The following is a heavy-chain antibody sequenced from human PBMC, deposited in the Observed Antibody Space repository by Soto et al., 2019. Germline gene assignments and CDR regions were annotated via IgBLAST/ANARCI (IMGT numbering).Heavy chain of an antibody. V-gene: IGHV3-48*03. Sequence: LRLSCAASGFTSSSYEMNWVRQAPGKGLEWVSYISSSGSTIYYADSVKGRFTISRDNAKNSLYLQMNSLRAEDTAVYYCARDRRWLFLDAFDIWGQGTMVTVSS. CDR1: GFTSSSYE. CDR3: ARDRRWLFLDAFDI. CDR2: ISSSGSTI. D-gene: IGHD6-19*01. J-gene: IGHJ3*02.